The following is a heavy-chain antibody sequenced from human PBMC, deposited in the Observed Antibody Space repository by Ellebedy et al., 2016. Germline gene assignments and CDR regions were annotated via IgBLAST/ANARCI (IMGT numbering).Heavy chain of an antibody. CDR2: IYYSGST. J-gene: IGHJ5*02. CDR1: GGSISSSSYY. D-gene: IGHD2-2*02. V-gene: IGHV4-39*01. CDR3: ARSGIVVVPAAIPYWFDP. Sequence: SETLSLXXTVFGGSISSSSYYWGWIRQPPGKGLEWIGSIYYSGSTYYNPSLKSRVTISVDTSKNQFSLKLSSVTAADTAVYYCARSGIVVVPAAIPYWFDPWGQGTLVTVSS.